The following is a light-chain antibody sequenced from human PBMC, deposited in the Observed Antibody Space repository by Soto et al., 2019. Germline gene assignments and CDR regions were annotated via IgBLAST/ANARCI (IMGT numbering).Light chain of an antibody. J-gene: IGKJ2*01. V-gene: IGKV1-5*01. CDR1: QSISDY. CDR2: DAS. Sequence: DIQMTQSPSTLSASVGDRVIITFRASQSISDYLAWYQQKPGKAPKLLIYDASNLESGVPSTFSGSGSGTEFTLTISSLQPDDFATYYCQQYNSYLYTFGQGTKVDIK. CDR3: QQYNSYLYT.